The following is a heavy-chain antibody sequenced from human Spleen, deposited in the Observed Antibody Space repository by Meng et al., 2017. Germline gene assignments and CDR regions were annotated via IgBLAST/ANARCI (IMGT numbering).Heavy chain of an antibody. Sequence: KVSCKGSGYTFTSDWIGWVRQMPGKGLEWMGIIYPGDSDTRDSPAFQGQVTISADESISTAYLQWSSLKAADTAMYYCASNYYRSSWTPGQYFQHWGQGTLVTVSS. CDR3: ASNYYRSSWTPGQYFQH. D-gene: IGHD6-13*01. CDR2: IYPGDSDT. J-gene: IGHJ1*01. V-gene: IGHV5-51*01. CDR1: GYTFTSDW.